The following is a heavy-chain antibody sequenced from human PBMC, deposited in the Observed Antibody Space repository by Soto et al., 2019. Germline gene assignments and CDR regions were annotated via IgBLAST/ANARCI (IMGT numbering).Heavy chain of an antibody. CDR1: GGTFSSYA. D-gene: IGHD2-2*01. V-gene: IGHV1-69*13. Sequence: SVKVSCKASGGTFSSYAISWVRQAPGQGLEWMGGIIPIFGTANYAQKFQGRVTITADESTSTAYMELSSLRSEDTAVYYCARAIPAAMDYYYYGMDVWGQGTTVTVSS. CDR2: IIPIFGTA. CDR3: ARAIPAAMDYYYYGMDV. J-gene: IGHJ6*02.